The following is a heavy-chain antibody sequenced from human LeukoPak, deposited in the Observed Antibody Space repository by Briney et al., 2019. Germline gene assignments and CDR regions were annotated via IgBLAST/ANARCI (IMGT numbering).Heavy chain of an antibody. V-gene: IGHV4-39*06. J-gene: IGHJ4*02. CDR2: IYYSGST. D-gene: IGHD6-19*01. CDR3: ARVYSSGWPNLYFDY. CDR1: GGSISSSSYY. Sequence: SETLSLTCTVSGGSISSSSYYWGWIRQPPGKGLEWIGSIYYSGSTYYNPSLKSRVTISVDTSKNQFPLKLSSVTAADTAVYYCARVYSSGWPNLYFDYWGQGTLVTVSS.